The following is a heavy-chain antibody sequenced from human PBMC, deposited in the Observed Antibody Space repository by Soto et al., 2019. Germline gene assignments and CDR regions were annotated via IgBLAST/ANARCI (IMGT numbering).Heavy chain of an antibody. V-gene: IGHV1-69*13. J-gene: IGHJ6*02. CDR2: IIPIFGTA. CDR3: ARLTTGTILLAPAAYYYYGMDV. CDR1: GGTFSSYA. D-gene: IGHD1-7*01. Sequence: ASVKVSCKASGGTFSSYAISWVRQAPGQGLEWMGGIIPIFGTANYAQKFQGRVTITADESTSTAYMELSSLRSEDTAVYYCARLTTGTILLAPAAYYYYGMDVWGQGTTVTVSS.